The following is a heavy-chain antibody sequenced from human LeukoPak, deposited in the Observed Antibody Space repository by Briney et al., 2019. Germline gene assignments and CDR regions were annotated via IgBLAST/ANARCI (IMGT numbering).Heavy chain of an antibody. CDR2: IKQDGSEK. Sequence: GGSLRLSCVASGFTFSSYWMSWVRQAPGKGLEWVANIKQDGSEKYYVDSVKGRFTISRDNAKNSLYLQMNSLRAEDTAVYYCARDSIRELAYWGQGTLVTVSS. V-gene: IGHV3-7*01. CDR1: GFTFSSYW. D-gene: IGHD3-3*02. CDR3: ARDSIRELAY. J-gene: IGHJ4*02.